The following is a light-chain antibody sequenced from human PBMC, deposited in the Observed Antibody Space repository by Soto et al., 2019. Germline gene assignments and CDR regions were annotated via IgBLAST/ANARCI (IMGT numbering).Light chain of an antibody. CDR3: QQYINWPRT. Sequence: EIMMTQSPATLSVSPGERATLSCRASQSVSTNLAWYQQRPGQAPRLLIYGASTRATGIPARFTGSGSGTEFTLPIRRLQSEDFAVYFCQQYINWPRTFGQGTKVDIK. J-gene: IGKJ1*01. V-gene: IGKV3-15*01. CDR2: GAS. CDR1: QSVSTN.